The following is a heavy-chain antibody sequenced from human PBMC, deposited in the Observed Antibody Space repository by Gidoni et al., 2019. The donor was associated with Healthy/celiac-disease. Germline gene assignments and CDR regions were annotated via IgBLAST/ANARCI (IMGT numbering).Heavy chain of an antibody. V-gene: IGHV3-33*01. CDR1: GFTFSSYG. Sequence: QVQLVESGGGVVQPGRSLRLSCAASGFTFSSYGMHWVRQAPGKGLEWVAVIWYDGSNKYYADSVKGRFTISRDNSKNTLYLQMNSLRAEDTAVYYCARDGVGYYMDVWGKGTTVTVSS. CDR3: ARDGVGYYMDV. J-gene: IGHJ6*03. D-gene: IGHD1-26*01. CDR2: IWYDGSNK.